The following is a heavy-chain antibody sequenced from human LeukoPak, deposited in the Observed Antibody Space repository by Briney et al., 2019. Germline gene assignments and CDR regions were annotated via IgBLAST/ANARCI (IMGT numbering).Heavy chain of an antibody. J-gene: IGHJ4*02. Sequence: GASVKVSCKHSGYSFTTYGVSWVRQAPGQGLEWMGWVSGYTGNTNYAERFQGRVTMTTDTSTSTVYLELTSLRSDDTAVYYCARGEVSASLYYFDFWGQGTLVTVS. CDR2: VSGYTGNT. CDR3: ARGEVSASLYYFDF. V-gene: IGHV1-18*01. CDR1: GYSFTTYG. D-gene: IGHD2-2*01.